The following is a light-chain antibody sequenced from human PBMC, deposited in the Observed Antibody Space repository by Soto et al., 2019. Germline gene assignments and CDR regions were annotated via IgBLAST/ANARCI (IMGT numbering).Light chain of an antibody. V-gene: IGKV3D-15*01. CDR2: GAS. J-gene: IGKJ1*01. CDR3: QQYSIWRT. CDR1: QSVSSN. Sequence: IVLTQSPSTLSVSPGERATLSCRASQSVSSNLAWHQQRPGQAPRLLIYGASTRATGVPARFSGSGSGTEFTLTISSLQSEDVAVYYCQQYSIWRTFGQGTKVDI.